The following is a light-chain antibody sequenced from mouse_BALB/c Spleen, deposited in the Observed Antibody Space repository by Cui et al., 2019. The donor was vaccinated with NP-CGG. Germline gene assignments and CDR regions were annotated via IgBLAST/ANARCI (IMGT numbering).Light chain of an antibody. CDR1: TGAVTTSNY. Sequence: QAVVTQESALTTSPGETVKLTCRSSTGAVTTSNYANWVQEKPDHLFTGLIGGTNNRAPGVPARFSGSLIGDKSALTITGAQTEDEAIYFFALWYSNHWVFGGGTKLTVL. J-gene: IGLJ1*01. CDR3: ALWYSNHWV. CDR2: GTN. V-gene: IGLV1*01.